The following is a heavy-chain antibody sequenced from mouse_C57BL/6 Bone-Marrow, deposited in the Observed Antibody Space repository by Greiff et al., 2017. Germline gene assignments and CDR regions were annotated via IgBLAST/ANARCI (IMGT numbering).Heavy chain of an antibody. Sequence: QVTLKVCGPGILQPSQTLSLTCSFSGFSLSTFGMGVGWIRQPSGKGLEWLAHIWWDDDKYYNPALKSRLPISKDTSKNQEFRRIANVDTADTATYYCARMNDYGSSNWYFDVWGTGTTVTVAS. CDR2: IWWDDDK. CDR1: GFSLSTFGMG. D-gene: IGHD1-1*01. V-gene: IGHV8-8*01. CDR3: ARMNDYGSSNWYFDV. J-gene: IGHJ1*03.